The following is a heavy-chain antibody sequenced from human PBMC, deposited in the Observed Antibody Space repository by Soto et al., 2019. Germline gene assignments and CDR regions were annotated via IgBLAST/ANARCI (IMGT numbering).Heavy chain of an antibody. D-gene: IGHD3-22*01. Sequence: SETLSLTCTVSGGSISSGGYYWSWIRQHPGKGLEWIGYIYYSGSTYYNPSLKSRVTISVGTSKNQFSLKLSSVTAADTAVYYXARGYYDSSGYYDYFDYWGQGTLVTVSS. CDR3: ARGYYDSSGYYDYFDY. CDR2: IYYSGST. CDR1: GGSISSGGYY. V-gene: IGHV4-31*03. J-gene: IGHJ4*02.